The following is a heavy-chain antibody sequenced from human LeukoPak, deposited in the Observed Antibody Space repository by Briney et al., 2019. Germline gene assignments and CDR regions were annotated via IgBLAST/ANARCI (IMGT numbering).Heavy chain of an antibody. J-gene: IGHJ4*02. CDR1: GFTFSDYY. Sequence: GSLRLSCAASGFTFSDYYWSWIRQPPGKGLEWIGYIYYSGSINYNPSLKSRVIISVDKSKNQFSLKLTSVTAADTAVYYCARLQLRHCSRTSCANEFDYWGQGTLVTVSS. CDR3: ARLQLRHCSRTSCANEFDY. V-gene: IGHV4-59*01. CDR2: IYYSGSI. D-gene: IGHD2-2*01.